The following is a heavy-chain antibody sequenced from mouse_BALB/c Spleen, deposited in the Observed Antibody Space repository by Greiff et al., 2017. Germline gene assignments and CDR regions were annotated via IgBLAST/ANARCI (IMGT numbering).Heavy chain of an antibody. Sequence: EVMLVESGPGLVKPSQSLSLTCTVTGYSITSDYAWNWIRQFPGNKLEWMGYISYSGSTSYNPSLKSRISITRDTSKNQFFLQLNSVTTEDTATYYCATDRYPYYAMDYWGQGTSVTVSS. CDR1: GYSITSDYA. CDR3: ATDRYPYYAMDY. J-gene: IGHJ4*01. D-gene: IGHD2-14*01. V-gene: IGHV3-2*02. CDR2: ISYSGST.